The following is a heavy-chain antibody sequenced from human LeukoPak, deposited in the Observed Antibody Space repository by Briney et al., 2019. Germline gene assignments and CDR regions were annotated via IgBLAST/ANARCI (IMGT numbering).Heavy chain of an antibody. J-gene: IGHJ5*02. CDR3: ATRYCSGGSCP. CDR1: GFTFSSYW. V-gene: IGHV3-74*01. Sequence: PGGSLRLSCAASGFTFSSYWMHWVRQAPGKGLVWVSRINSDGSSTSYADSVKGRFTISRDNAKNTLYLQMNSLRAVDTAVYYCATRYCSGGSCPWGQGTLVTVSS. CDR2: INSDGSST. D-gene: IGHD2-15*01.